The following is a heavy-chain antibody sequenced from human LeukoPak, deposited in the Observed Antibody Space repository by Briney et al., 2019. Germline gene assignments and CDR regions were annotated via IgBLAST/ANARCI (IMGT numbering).Heavy chain of an antibody. J-gene: IGHJ4*02. D-gene: IGHD3-10*01. V-gene: IGHV1-69*04. CDR3: AGTSMVRGVTVDY. CDR1: GGTFSSYA. Sequence: ASVKVSCKASGGTFSSYAISWVRQAPGQGLEWMGRIIPILGIANYAQKFQGRVTITADKSTSTAYMELSSLRSEDTAVYYCAGTSMVRGVTVDYWGQGTLVTVSS. CDR2: IIPILGIA.